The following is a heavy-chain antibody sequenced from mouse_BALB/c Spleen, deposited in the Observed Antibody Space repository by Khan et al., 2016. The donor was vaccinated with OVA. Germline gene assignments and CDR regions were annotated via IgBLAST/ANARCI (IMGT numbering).Heavy chain of an antibody. CDR1: GFSLTSYG. D-gene: IGHD2-3*01. CDR3: ARFYDPDYAIDY. V-gene: IGHV2-9*02. Sequence: QVQLKESGPGLVAPSQSLSITCTVSGFSLTSYGVHWVRQPPGKGLEWLGVIWAGGSTNYNSALVSRLSISKDNPKSQVFLKMNSLQTDDTAVYYCARFYDPDYAIDYWGQGTSVTVSS. J-gene: IGHJ4*01. CDR2: IWAGGST.